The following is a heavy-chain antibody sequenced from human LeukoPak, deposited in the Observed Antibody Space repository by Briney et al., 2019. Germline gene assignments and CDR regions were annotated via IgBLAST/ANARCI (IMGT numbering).Heavy chain of an antibody. CDR3: ATRYCSSTSCYRAADDAFDI. CDR1: GYSFTTYW. Sequence: GESLKISCKASGYSFTTYWIGWVRQMPGKGLEWMGIIYPADSTAHYSPSFQGQVTISADKSISTAYLQWSSLKASDTAMYYCATRYCSSTSCYRAADDAFDIWGQGTMVTVSS. D-gene: IGHD2-2*01. CDR2: IYPADSTA. J-gene: IGHJ3*02. V-gene: IGHV5-51*01.